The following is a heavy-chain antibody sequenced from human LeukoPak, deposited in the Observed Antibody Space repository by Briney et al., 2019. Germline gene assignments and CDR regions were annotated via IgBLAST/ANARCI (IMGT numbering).Heavy chain of an antibody. V-gene: IGHV1-8*01. D-gene: IGHD2-15*01. CDR3: ARGLVVVAGDNEAFDI. Sequence: ASVKVSCRASGYTFTSYDINWVRQATGQGLEWMGWMNPNSGNTGYAQKFQGRVTMTRNTSISTAYMELSSLRSEDTAVYYCARGLVVVAGDNEAFDIWGQGTMVTVSS. CDR2: MNPNSGNT. J-gene: IGHJ3*02. CDR1: GYTFTSYD.